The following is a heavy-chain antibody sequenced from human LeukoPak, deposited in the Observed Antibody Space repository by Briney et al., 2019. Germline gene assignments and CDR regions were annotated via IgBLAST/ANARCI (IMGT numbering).Heavy chain of an antibody. Sequence: SGPTLVNPTQTLTLTCNFSGFSLSTSGVGVGWIRQPPGKALEWLALLNWNDDKLYSHSLMSRLTITKDTSKNQVVLTMTNMDPVDTATCYCAHRRVERLAGSAAFDYWGQGTLVTVSS. CDR3: AHRRVERLAGSAAFDY. V-gene: IGHV2-5*01. J-gene: IGHJ4*02. D-gene: IGHD5-24*01. CDR2: LNWNDDK. CDR1: GFSLSTSGVG.